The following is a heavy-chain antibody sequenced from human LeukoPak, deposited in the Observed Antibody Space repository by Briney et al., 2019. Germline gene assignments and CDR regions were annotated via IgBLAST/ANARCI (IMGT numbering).Heavy chain of an antibody. Sequence: SETLSLTCTVSGGSISSYYWSWIRQPPGKGLEWIGYIYYSGSTNYNPSLKSRVPISVDTSKNQFSLKLSSVTAADTAVYYCARHSGPHSSSWYWFDPWGQGTLVTVSS. CDR3: ARHSGPHSSSWYWFDP. J-gene: IGHJ5*02. D-gene: IGHD6-13*01. V-gene: IGHV4-59*08. CDR1: GGSISSYY. CDR2: IYYSGST.